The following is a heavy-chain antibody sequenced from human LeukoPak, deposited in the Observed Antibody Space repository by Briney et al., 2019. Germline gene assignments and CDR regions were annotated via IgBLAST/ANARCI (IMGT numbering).Heavy chain of an antibody. D-gene: IGHD6-13*01. CDR3: AKDRTIAAAGTHVDKTVTMFDY. Sequence: GGSLRLSCAASGFTFSSYAMSWVRQAPGKGLEWVSAISGSGGSTYYADSVKGRFTISRDNSKNTLYLQMNSLRAEDTAVYYCAKDRTIAAAGTHVDKTVTMFDYWGQGTLVTVSS. CDR1: GFTFSSYA. V-gene: IGHV3-23*01. J-gene: IGHJ4*02. CDR2: ISGSGGST.